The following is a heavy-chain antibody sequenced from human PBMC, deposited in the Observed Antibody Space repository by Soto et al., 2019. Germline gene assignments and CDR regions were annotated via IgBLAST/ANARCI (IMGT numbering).Heavy chain of an antibody. D-gene: IGHD4-17*01. Sequence: SETLSLTCTVSGGSFNNYYWSWIRQPAGKGLEWIGHIYTTGSTNYNPSLKSRVTMSVDSSKSRFSLKLSSVTAADTAVYYCARVGYGGNSGQIDYWGQGTLVTVSS. V-gene: IGHV4-4*07. J-gene: IGHJ4*02. CDR3: ARVGYGGNSGQIDY. CDR1: GGSFNNYY. CDR2: IYTTGST.